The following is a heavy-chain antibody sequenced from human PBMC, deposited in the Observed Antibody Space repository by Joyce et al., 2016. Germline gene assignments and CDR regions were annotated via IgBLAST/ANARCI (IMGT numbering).Heavy chain of an antibody. Sequence: EVQLVESGGGLVQPGGSLRLSCAASGLIVSSNFMSWVRQAPGKGLEWVSVIYSGGNTYYADSVKGRFTISRDNSKNTLYLQMNSLRAEDTAVYYCARDVMTTGAFDIWGQGTMVTVSS. D-gene: IGHD4-17*01. J-gene: IGHJ3*02. CDR3: ARDVMTTGAFDI. CDR1: GLIVSSNF. V-gene: IGHV3-66*01. CDR2: IYSGGNT.